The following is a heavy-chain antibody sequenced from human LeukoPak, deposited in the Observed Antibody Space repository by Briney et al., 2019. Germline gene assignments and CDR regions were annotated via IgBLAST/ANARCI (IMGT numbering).Heavy chain of an antibody. V-gene: IGHV3-48*03. J-gene: IGHJ6*02. D-gene: IGHD1-1*01. CDR2: ISSGGRAI. CDR3: ARELPVGLEVDGMDV. Sequence: GGSLRLSCAASGFTFSSYEMNWVRQAPGRGLEWVSYISSGGRAIYYADSVKGRFTISRDNAKNSLYLQMNSLRAEDTAVYYCARELPVGLEVDGMDVWGQGTTVTVSS. CDR1: GFTFSSYE.